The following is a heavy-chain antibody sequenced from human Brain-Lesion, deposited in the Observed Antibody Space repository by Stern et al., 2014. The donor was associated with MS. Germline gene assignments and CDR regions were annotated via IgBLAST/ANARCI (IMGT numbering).Heavy chain of an antibody. V-gene: IGHV1-8*01. D-gene: IGHD2-2*01. CDR3: ARAVRNQLLSEY. J-gene: IGHJ4*02. CDR1: GYTFSSYD. CDR2: MNPYSGNT. Sequence: QVQLGQSGAEVKKPGASVKVSCKASGYTFSSYDITWVRQASGHGLEWLGWMNPYSGNTGYAQKFKGRVAMTSDPSINTVYMELTSLTSDDTAVYFCARAVRNQLLSEYWGQGTLVTVSS.